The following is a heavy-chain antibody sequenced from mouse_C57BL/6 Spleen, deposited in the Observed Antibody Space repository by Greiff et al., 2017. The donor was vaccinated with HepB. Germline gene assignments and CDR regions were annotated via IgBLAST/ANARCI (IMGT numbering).Heavy chain of an antibody. Sequence: VQLQQSGTVLARPGASVKMSCKTSGYTFTSYWMHWVKQRPGQGLEWIGAIYPGNSDTSYNQKFKGKAKLTAVTSASTAYMELSSLTNEDSAVYYCTKGTTVGYFDYWGQGTTLTVSS. CDR2: IYPGNSDT. J-gene: IGHJ2*01. V-gene: IGHV1-5*01. D-gene: IGHD1-1*01. CDR3: TKGTTVGYFDY. CDR1: GYTFTSYW.